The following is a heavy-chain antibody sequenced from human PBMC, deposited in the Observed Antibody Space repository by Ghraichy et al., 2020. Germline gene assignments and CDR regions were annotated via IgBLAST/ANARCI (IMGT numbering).Heavy chain of an antibody. Sequence: SETLSLTCTVSGGSISSYYWSWIRQPPGKGLEWIGYIYYSGSTNYNPSLKSRVTISVDTSKNQFSLKLSSVTAADTAVYYCARGNYYYGMDVWGQGTTVTVSS. V-gene: IGHV4-59*01. CDR1: GGSISSYY. J-gene: IGHJ6*02. CDR2: IYYSGST. CDR3: ARGNYYYGMDV.